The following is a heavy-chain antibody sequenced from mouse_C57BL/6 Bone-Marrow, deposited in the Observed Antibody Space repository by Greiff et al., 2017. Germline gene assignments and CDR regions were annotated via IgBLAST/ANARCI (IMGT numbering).Heavy chain of an antibody. CDR3: ARSDGPWFAY. CDR1: GYTFTSYG. J-gene: IGHJ3*01. Sequence: QVQLKQSGAELARPGASVKLSCKASGYTFTSYGISWVKQRTGQGLEWIGEIYPRSGNTYYNEKFKGKATLTADKSSSTAYMELRSLTSEDSAVYFCARSDGPWFAYWGQGTLVTVSA. D-gene: IGHD2-3*01. CDR2: IYPRSGNT. V-gene: IGHV1-81*01.